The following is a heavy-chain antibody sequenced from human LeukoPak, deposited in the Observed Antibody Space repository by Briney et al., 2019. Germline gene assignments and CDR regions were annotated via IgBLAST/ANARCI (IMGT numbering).Heavy chain of an antibody. CDR2: IYHSGST. CDR3: ARSHYYDSSGFDY. CDR1: GYSISSGYY. Sequence: SETLSLTCTVSGYSISSGYYWGWIRQPPGKGLEWIGSIYHSGSTYYNPSLKSRVTMSVDTSKNQFSLKLSSVTAADTAVYYCARSHYYDSSGFDYWGQGTLVTVSS. D-gene: IGHD3-22*01. J-gene: IGHJ4*02. V-gene: IGHV4-38-2*02.